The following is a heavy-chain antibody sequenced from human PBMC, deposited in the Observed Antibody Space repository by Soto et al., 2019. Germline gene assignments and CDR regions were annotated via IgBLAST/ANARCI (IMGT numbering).Heavy chain of an antibody. CDR2: IYYSGST. J-gene: IGHJ4*02. CDR3: ARVFLTKGDVGPLDY. D-gene: IGHD2-21*02. V-gene: IGHV4-59*01. CDR1: GGSISSYY. Sequence: LSLTCTVSGGSISSYYWSWIRQPPGKGLEWIGYIYYSGSTNYNPSLKSRVTISVDTSKNQFSLKLSSVTAADTAVYYCARVFLTKGDVGPLDYWGQGTLVTVSS.